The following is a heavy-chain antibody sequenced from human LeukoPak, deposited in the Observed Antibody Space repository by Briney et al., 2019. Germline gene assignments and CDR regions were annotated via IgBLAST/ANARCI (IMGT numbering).Heavy chain of an antibody. CDR3: ARVGAVPGIDP. CDR1: GSPISSGFS. Sequence: SETLSLTCDVFGSPISSGFSWAWIRQSPGKGLEWIASISFSANTYYNPSLESRLFISSDTSKNQFSVRLTSVTAADSAVYYCARVGAVPGIDPWGQGILVTVSP. D-gene: IGHD3-16*01. CDR2: ISFSANT. V-gene: IGHV4-38-2*01. J-gene: IGHJ5*02.